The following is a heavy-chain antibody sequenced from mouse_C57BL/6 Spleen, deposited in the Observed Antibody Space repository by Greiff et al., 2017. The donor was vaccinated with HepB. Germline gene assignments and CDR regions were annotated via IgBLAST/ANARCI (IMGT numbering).Heavy chain of an antibody. CDR2: ISSGGDYI. V-gene: IGHV5-9-1*02. J-gene: IGHJ3*01. CDR1: GFTLSSYA. D-gene: IGHD2-3*01. CDR3: TRGADGFSFAWFAY. Sequence: EVKLMESGEGLVKPGGSLKLSCAASGFTLSSYAMSWVRQTPEKRLEWVAYISSGGDYIYYADTVKGRFTISRDNARNTLYLQMSSLKSEDTAMYYCTRGADGFSFAWFAYWGQGTLVTVSA.